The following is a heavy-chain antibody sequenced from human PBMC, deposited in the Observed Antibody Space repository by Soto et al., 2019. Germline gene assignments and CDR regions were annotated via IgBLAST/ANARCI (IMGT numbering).Heavy chain of an antibody. V-gene: IGHV3-53*02. Sequence: EVQLVETGGGLIQPGGSLRLSCAASGFTVSSNYMSWVRQAPGKGLEWVSVIYSGGSTYYADSVKGRFTISRDNSKNTLYLQMNSLRAEDTAVYYCAREIFKPVADSSSWYGGDAFDIWGQGTMVTVSS. CDR3: AREIFKPVADSSSWYGGDAFDI. D-gene: IGHD6-13*01. CDR1: GFTVSSNY. J-gene: IGHJ3*02. CDR2: IYSGGST.